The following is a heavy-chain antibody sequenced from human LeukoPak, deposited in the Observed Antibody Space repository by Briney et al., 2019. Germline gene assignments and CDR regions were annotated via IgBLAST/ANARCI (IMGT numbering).Heavy chain of an antibody. CDR3: ARVGIWSGYYYYMDV. D-gene: IGHD3-3*01. V-gene: IGHV4-59*01. CDR2: IYYSGST. J-gene: IGHJ6*03. Sequence: PSETLSLTCTVSGGSISSYYWSWIRQPPGKGLEWIGYIYYSGSTNYNPSLKSRVTISVDTSKNQFSLKLSSVTAADTAVYYCARVGIWSGYYYYMDVWGKGTTVTVSS. CDR1: GGSISSYY.